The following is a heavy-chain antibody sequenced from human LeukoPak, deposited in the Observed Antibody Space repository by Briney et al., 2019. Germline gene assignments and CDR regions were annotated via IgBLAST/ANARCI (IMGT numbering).Heavy chain of an antibody. CDR3: ARSVLLWFGEVGIWFDP. V-gene: IGHV4-39*01. CDR1: GGPISSSSYY. J-gene: IGHJ5*02. D-gene: IGHD3-10*01. Sequence: PSETLSLTCTVSGGPISSSSYYWGWIRQPPGKGLEWIGSIYYSGSTYYNPSLKSRVTISVDTSKNQFSLKLSSVTAADTAVYYCARSVLLWFGEVGIWFDPWGQGTLVTVSS. CDR2: IYYSGST.